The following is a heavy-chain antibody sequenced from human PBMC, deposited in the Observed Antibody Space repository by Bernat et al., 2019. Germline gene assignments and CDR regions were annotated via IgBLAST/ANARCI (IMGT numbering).Heavy chain of an antibody. CDR2: INPNSGGT. CDR3: ARELGYCSGGSCSGGGRRKNYFDY. CDR1: GYTFTGYY. J-gene: IGHJ4*02. D-gene: IGHD2-15*01. Sequence: QVQLVQSGAEVKKPGASVNVSCKSSGYTFTGYYMHWVRQAPGQGLEWMGWINPNSGGTNYAQKFQCRVTMTRETSISTAYMELSRLRSDDTAVYYCARELGYCSGGSCSGGGRRKNYFDYWGQGTLVTVSS. V-gene: IGHV1-2*02.